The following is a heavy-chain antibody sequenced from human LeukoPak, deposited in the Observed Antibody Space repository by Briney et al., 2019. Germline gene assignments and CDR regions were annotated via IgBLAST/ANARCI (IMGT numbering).Heavy chain of an antibody. CDR1: GSTFSSYW. V-gene: IGHV3-7*01. CDR3: ARDPPLHYDFWSGYYHRGYDAFDI. CDR2: IKQDGSEK. J-gene: IGHJ3*02. Sequence: PGGSLRLSCAASGSTFSSYWMSWVRQAPGKGLEWVANIKQDGSEKYYVDSVKGRFTISRDNAKNSLYLQMNSLRAEDTAVYYCARDPPLHYDFWSGYYHRGYDAFDIWGQGTMVTVSS. D-gene: IGHD3-3*01.